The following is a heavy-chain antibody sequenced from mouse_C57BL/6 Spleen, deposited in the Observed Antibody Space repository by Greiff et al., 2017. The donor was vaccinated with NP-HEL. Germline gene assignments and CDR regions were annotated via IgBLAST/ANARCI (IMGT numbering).Heavy chain of an antibody. CDR1: GYAFSSSW. CDR3: ARDITPVVADYAMDY. Sequence: VQLQQSGPELVKPGASVKISCKASGYAFSSSWMNWVKQRPGKGLEWIGRIYPGDGDTNYNGKFKGKATLTADKSSSPAYMQLSSLTSEDSAVYFCARDITPVVADYAMDYWGQGTSVTVSS. CDR2: IYPGDGDT. D-gene: IGHD1-1*01. J-gene: IGHJ4*01. V-gene: IGHV1-82*01.